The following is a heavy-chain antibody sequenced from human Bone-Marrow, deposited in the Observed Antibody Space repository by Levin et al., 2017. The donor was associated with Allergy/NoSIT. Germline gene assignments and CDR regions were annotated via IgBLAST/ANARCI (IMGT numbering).Heavy chain of an antibody. CDR3: VRGQGYSPPLDYGLDV. CDR2: ISFDGSNK. J-gene: IGHJ6*02. CDR1: GFTFSSYA. Sequence: LSLTCAASGFTFSSYAKHWVRQAPGKGLEWVAVISFDGSNKFHADSVKGRFTISRDDSRNTLYLQMNSLRIEDTAVYYCVRGQGYSPPLDYGLDVWGQGTTVTVSS. D-gene: IGHD6-13*01. V-gene: IGHV3-30-3*01.